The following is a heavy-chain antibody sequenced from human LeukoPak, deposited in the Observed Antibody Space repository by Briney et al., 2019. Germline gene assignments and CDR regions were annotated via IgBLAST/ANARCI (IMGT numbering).Heavy chain of an antibody. D-gene: IGHD1-26*01. CDR2: IIPILGIA. CDR1: GGTFSSYA. Sequence: GSSVKVSCKASGGTFSSYAISWVRQAPGQGLEWMGRIIPILGIANYAQKFQGRVTITADKSTSTAYMELSSLRSGDTAVYYCARGSYLSWNYWGQGTLVTVSS. V-gene: IGHV1-69*04. J-gene: IGHJ4*02. CDR3: ARGSYLSWNY.